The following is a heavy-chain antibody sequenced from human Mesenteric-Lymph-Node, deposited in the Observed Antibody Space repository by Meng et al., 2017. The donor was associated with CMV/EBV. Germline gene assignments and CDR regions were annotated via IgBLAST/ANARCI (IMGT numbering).Heavy chain of an antibody. CDR3: ARDWAEVQRGYYYYYGMDV. Sequence: LRLSCAISGDSVSSNSAAWNWIRQSPSRGLEWLGRTYYRSKWYNDYADSVKSRITINPDTSKNQFSLQLNSVTPEDTAVYYCARDWAEVQRGYYYYYGMDVWGQGTTVTVSS. CDR2: TYYRSKWYN. CDR1: GDSVSSNSAA. V-gene: IGHV6-1*01. J-gene: IGHJ6*02. D-gene: IGHD1-1*01.